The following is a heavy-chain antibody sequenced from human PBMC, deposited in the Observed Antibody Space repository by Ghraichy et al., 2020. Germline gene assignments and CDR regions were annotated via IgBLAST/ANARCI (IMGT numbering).Heavy chain of an antibody. CDR2: INPNSGGT. Sequence: ASVKVSCKASGYTFTGYYMHWVRQAPGQGLEWMGWINPNSGGTNYAQKFQGRVTMTRDTSISTAYMELSRLRSDDTAVYYCARAYWGSSGSIYYYYYGMDVWRQGTTVTVSS. D-gene: IGHD3-22*01. CDR3: ARAYWGSSGSIYYYYYGMDV. V-gene: IGHV1-2*02. CDR1: GYTFTGYY. J-gene: IGHJ6*02.